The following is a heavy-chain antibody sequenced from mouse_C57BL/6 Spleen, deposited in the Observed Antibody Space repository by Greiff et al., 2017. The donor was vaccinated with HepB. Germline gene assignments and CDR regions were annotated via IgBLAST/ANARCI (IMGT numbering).Heavy chain of an antibody. CDR3: TPYSNSPFAY. CDR2: IDPEDGDT. CDR1: GFNFKDYY. J-gene: IGHJ3*01. Sequence: VQLQQSGAELVRPGASVKLSCTASGFNFKDYYMHWVKQRPEQGLEWIGRIDPEDGDTEYAPKFQGKATMTADTSSNTAYLQLSSLTSEDAAVYYCTPYSNSPFAYWGQGTLVTVSA. D-gene: IGHD2-5*01. V-gene: IGHV14-1*01.